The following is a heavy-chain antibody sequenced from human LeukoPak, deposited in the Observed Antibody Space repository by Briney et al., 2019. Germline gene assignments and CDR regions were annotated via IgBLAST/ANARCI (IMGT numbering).Heavy chain of an antibody. CDR1: GFTFSSYG. V-gene: IGHV3-33*01. J-gene: IGHJ3*02. CDR3: ARHLAAAGTAFDI. CDR2: IWYDGTNK. D-gene: IGHD6-13*01. Sequence: GGSLRLSCAASGFTFSSYGMHWVRQAPGKGLEWVAVIWYDGTNKYYADSVKGRFTISRDNSKNTLYLQMNSLRAEDTALYYCARHLAAAGTAFDIWGQGTMVTVSS.